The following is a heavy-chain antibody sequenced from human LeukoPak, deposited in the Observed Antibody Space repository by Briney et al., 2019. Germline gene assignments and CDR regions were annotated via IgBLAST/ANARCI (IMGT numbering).Heavy chain of an antibody. CDR1: GGSISSCY. V-gene: IGHV4-4*07. J-gene: IGHJ4*02. CDR2: IYTSGST. Sequence: SETLSLTCTVSGGSISSCYWSWIRHPAGKGLEWIGRIYTSGSTNYNPSLKSRVTISVDTSKNQFSLKLSSVTAADSAVYYCARVNSVTAFDYWGQGTLVTVCS. D-gene: IGHD4-17*01. CDR3: ARVNSVTAFDY.